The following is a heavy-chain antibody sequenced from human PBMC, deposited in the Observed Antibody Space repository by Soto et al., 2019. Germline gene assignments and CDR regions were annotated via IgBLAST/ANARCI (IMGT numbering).Heavy chain of an antibody. CDR2: IYYSGST. V-gene: IGHV4-31*03. J-gene: IGHJ4*02. CDR3: ARDRASSPSVYFDY. D-gene: IGHD6-13*01. Sequence: SETLSLTCTVSGGSIGSGGYYWSWIRQHPGKGLEWIGYIYYSGSTYYNPSLKSRVTISVDTSKNQFSLKLSSVTAADTAVYYCARDRASSPSVYFDYWGQGTLVTVSS. CDR1: GGSIGSGGYY.